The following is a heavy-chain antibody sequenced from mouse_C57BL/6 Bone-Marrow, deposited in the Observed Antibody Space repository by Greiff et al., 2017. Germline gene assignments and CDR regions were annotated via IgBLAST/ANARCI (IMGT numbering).Heavy chain of an antibody. Sequence: QVQLKESGPGLVQPSQSLSITCTVSGFSLTSYGVHWVPQSPGKGLDWLGVIWSGGSTDYNAAFISRLSISKDNSKSQVFFKMNSLQADDTAIYYCARNDGYAYAMDYWGQGTSVTVSS. CDR3: ARNDGYAYAMDY. D-gene: IGHD2-3*01. CDR2: IWSGGST. V-gene: IGHV2-2*01. CDR1: GFSLTSYG. J-gene: IGHJ4*01.